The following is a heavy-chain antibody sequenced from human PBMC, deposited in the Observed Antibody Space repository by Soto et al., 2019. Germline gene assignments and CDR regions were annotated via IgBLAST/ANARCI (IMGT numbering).Heavy chain of an antibody. CDR3: AREVAAYCGGDCYQNWFDP. J-gene: IGHJ5*02. V-gene: IGHV4-59*01. CDR1: GGSISSYY. D-gene: IGHD2-21*02. CDR2: IYYSGST. Sequence: SETLSLTCTVSGGSISSYYWSWIRQPPGKGLEWIGYIYYSGSTNYNPSLKSRVTISVDTSKNQFSLKLSSVTAADTAVYYCAREVAAYCGGDCYQNWFDPWGQGTLVTVSS.